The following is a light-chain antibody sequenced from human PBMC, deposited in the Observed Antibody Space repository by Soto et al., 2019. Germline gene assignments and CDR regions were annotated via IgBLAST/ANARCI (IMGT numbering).Light chain of an antibody. CDR3: QQYYSIPQT. J-gene: IGKJ2*01. Sequence: DIVMTQSPDSLAVSLGERATINCKSSQSVLYSSNNKNYLVWYQQKPGQPPKLLIYWASTRESGVPDRFSGSGSGTDFTLTISSLQAEDVAIYYCQQYYSIPQTFGQGTKLEIK. CDR1: QSVLYSSNNKNY. CDR2: WAS. V-gene: IGKV4-1*01.